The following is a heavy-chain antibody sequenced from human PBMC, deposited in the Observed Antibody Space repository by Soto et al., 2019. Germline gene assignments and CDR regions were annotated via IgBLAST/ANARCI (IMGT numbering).Heavy chain of an antibody. Sequence: ASVKGSCKASGYTVTSYGISWVRQAPGQGLEWIGWISAYNGNTNCAQKLQGRVTMTPATSTSTAYMELRSLRSDDTAVYYCARDQKYYDFWSGYYKDPTFDYWGQGTLVTASS. J-gene: IGHJ4*02. V-gene: IGHV1-18*04. CDR2: ISAYNGNT. CDR3: ARDQKYYDFWSGYYKDPTFDY. D-gene: IGHD3-3*01. CDR1: GYTVTSYG.